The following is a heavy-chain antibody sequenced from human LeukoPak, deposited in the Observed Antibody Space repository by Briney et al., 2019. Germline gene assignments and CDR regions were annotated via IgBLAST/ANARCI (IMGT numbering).Heavy chain of an antibody. D-gene: IGHD2-2*01. J-gene: IGHJ5*02. CDR1: GFTFSSYG. V-gene: IGHV3-21*01. CDR3: ASSRLPAAKNWFDP. CDR2: ISSSSSYI. Sequence: PGGSLRLSCAASGFTFSSYGMHWVRQAPGKGLEWVSSISSSSSYIYYADSVKGRFTISRDNAKNSLYLQMNSLRAEDTAVYYCASSRLPAAKNWFDPWGQGALVTVSS.